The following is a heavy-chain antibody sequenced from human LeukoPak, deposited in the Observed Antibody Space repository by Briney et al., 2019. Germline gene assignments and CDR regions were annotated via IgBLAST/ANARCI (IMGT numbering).Heavy chain of an antibody. CDR2: ISDSGGSI. CDR1: GFTFSSYG. V-gene: IGHV3-23*01. D-gene: IGHD6-6*01. J-gene: IGHJ4*02. CDR3: AKDLKQLANFDY. Sequence: PGGSLRLSWAASGFTFSSYGMSWVRRAPGKGLEGFSGISDSGGSIYSAQSVKGRFTTSRDNYKNTLYLQMNSLRAEDTAVYYCAKDLKQLANFDYWGQGTLVTVSS.